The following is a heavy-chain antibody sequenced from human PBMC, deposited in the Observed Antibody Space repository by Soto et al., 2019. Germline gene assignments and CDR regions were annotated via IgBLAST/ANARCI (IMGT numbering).Heavy chain of an antibody. J-gene: IGHJ5*02. CDR1: GFTFEDYA. D-gene: IGHD4-17*01. CDR3: LKEGYGDYRFDP. V-gene: IGHV3-9*01. Sequence: EVQLVESGGGLVQPGRSLRLSCAASGFTFEDYAMHWVRQAPGKGLEWVSGISRNSGSIDYADSVKGRFTISRENAKDSLYLQMNSLRPEDTALYYCLKEGYGDYRFDPWGQGTLVTVSS. CDR2: ISRNSGSI.